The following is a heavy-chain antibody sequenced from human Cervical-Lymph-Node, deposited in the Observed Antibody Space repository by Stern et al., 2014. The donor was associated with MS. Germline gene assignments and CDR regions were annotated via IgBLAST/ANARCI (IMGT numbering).Heavy chain of an antibody. V-gene: IGHV4-61*02. J-gene: IGHJ5*02. D-gene: IGHD1-26*01. CDR2: VYLSGST. Sequence: QLQLQESGPGLVKPSQTLSLTCTVSGGSISNDNFFWSWIRQPAGKGLEWIGRVYLSGSTNYNPSLKSRVTISMDTSMNQFSLKLTSVTAADTAVYYCALGAEWFDPWGQGTLVTVSS. CDR3: ALGAEWFDP. CDR1: GGSISNDNFF.